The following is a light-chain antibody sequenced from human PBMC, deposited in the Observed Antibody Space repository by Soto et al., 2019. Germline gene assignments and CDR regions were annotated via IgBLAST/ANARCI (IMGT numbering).Light chain of an antibody. CDR1: QSVSSY. CDR2: DAS. V-gene: IGKV3-11*01. CDR3: QQRSNWPPIT. J-gene: IGKJ5*01. Sequence: EIVLTHSAVTLSLSPGEIATLSGSASQSVSSYLAWYQQKPGQAPRLLIYDASNRATGIPARFSGGGSGTDFTLTIDNLEPEDFAIYYCQQRSNWPPITFGQGTRLEIK.